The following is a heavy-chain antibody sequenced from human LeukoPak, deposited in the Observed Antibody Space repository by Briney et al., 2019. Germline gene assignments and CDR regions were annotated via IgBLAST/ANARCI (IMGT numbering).Heavy chain of an antibody. CDR1: GGSIRSYY. J-gene: IGHJ4*02. CDR3: AREEGSSGYYYLDY. D-gene: IGHD3-22*01. Sequence: SETLSLTCTVSGGSIRSYYWSWIRQPPGKGLEWIGYIYYSGSTNYNPSLKSRVTISVDTSKNQFSLKLSSVTAADTAVYYCAREEGSSGYYYLDYWGQGTLVTVSS. CDR2: IYYSGST. V-gene: IGHV4-59*01.